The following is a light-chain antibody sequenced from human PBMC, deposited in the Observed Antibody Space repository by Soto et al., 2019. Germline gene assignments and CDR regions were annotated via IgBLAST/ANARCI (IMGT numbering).Light chain of an antibody. V-gene: IGKV3-20*01. CDR1: QSVSSTY. CDR2: GAS. Sequence: EIVLTQSPGTLSLSPGERATLSCRASQSVSSTYLAWYQQKPGQAPRLLIYGASSRATGIPDRFSGSWSGRDCTLTISRLEAEEFPGYYCRHYGSRITCGHDAKVDMK. CDR3: RHYGSRIT. J-gene: IGKJ3*01.